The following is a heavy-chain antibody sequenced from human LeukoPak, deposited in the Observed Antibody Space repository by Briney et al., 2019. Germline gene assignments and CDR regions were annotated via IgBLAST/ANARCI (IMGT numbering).Heavy chain of an antibody. V-gene: IGHV3-23*01. D-gene: IGHD4-17*01. CDR2: ISGSGGST. CDR1: GFTFSSYA. CDR3: AKVVSAYGDQAGFDY. Sequence: EAGGSLRLSCAASGFTFSSYAMSWVRQAPGKGLEWVSAISGSGGSTYYADSVKGRFTISRDNSKNTLYLQMNSLRAEDTAVYYCAKVVSAYGDQAGFDYWGQEPLVTVSS. J-gene: IGHJ4*02.